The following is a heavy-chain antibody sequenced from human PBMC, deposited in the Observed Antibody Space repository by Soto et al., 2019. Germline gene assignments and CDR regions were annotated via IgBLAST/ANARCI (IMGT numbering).Heavy chain of an antibody. CDR1: GYTFTSYA. CDR3: ARDYFFRIGCCSYPGSKYFDN. D-gene: IGHD2-15*01. CDR2: INAGNGNT. V-gene: IGHV1-3*01. Sequence: ASVKVSCKASGYTFTSYAMHWVRQAPGQRLEWMGWINAGNGNTKYSQKFQGRVTITRDTSASTAYMELSSLRSEDTAVYYCARDYFFRIGCCSYPGSKYFDNCGQEDLVTISS. J-gene: IGHJ4*02.